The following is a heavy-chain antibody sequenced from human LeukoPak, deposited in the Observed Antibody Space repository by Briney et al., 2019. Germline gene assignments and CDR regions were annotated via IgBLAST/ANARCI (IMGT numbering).Heavy chain of an antibody. D-gene: IGHD3-22*01. CDR1: GFTFSSYN. CDR3: ARDLYRIVVVPHYFDY. V-gene: IGHV3-21*01. J-gene: IGHJ4*02. Sequence: GGSLRLSCAASGFTFSSYNMNWVRQAPGKGLEWVSSITSSSIYIYYADSVKGRFTISRDNAKNSLYLQMNGLRAEDTAVYYCARDLYRIVVVPHYFDYWGQGTLVTVSS. CDR2: ITSSSIYI.